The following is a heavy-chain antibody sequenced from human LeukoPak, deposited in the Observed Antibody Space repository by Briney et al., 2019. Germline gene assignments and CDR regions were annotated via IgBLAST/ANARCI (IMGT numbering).Heavy chain of an antibody. J-gene: IGHJ4*02. Sequence: SETLSLTCTVSGGSISSSSYYWGWIRQPPGKGLEWIGSIYYSGSTYYNPSLKSRVTISVDTSKNQFSLKLSSVTAADTAVHYCARTGEMVYASYGGVYYWGQGTLATVSS. CDR1: GGSISSSSYY. CDR3: ARTGEMVYASYGGVYY. D-gene: IGHD2-8*01. V-gene: IGHV4-39*07. CDR2: IYYSGST.